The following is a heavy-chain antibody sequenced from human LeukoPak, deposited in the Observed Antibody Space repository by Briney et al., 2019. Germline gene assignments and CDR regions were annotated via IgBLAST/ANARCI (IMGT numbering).Heavy chain of an antibody. D-gene: IGHD6-13*01. J-gene: IGHJ3*02. CDR3: ARGAPSLSSSWYYDAFDI. Sequence: ASVKVSCKASGYTFTSYAMNWVRQAPGQGLEWMGWINTNTGNPTYAQGFTGRFVFSLDTSVSTAYLQISSLKAGDTAVYYCARGAPSLSSSWYYDAFDIWGQGTMVTVSS. CDR1: GYTFTSYA. CDR2: INTNTGNP. V-gene: IGHV7-4-1*02.